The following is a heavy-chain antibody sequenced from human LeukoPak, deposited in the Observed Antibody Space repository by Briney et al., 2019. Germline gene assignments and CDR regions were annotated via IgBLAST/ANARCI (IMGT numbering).Heavy chain of an antibody. CDR2: IFGSGDTT. J-gene: IGHJ4*02. D-gene: IGHD5-12*01. Sequence: GGSLRLSCAASGFTLSSYGMNWVRQAPGKGLEGVSVIFGSGDTTYYADSVKGRFTISRDTSKNTLYLQMHSLRAEDTAVYYCAKDQRPDSGYDIDYWGQGTLVTVSS. CDR1: GFTLSSYG. V-gene: IGHV3-23*01. CDR3: AKDQRPDSGYDIDY.